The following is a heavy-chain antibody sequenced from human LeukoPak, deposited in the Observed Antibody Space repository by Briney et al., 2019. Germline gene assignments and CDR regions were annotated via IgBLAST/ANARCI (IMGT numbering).Heavy chain of an antibody. V-gene: IGHV1-18*01. D-gene: IGHD6-13*01. J-gene: IGHJ6*02. CDR1: GYTFTSYG. CDR2: ISAYNGNT. CDR3: AGAAQQQLPPYYYGMDV. Sequence: ASVKVSCKASGYTFTSYGISWVRQAPGQGLEWMGWISAYNGNTNYAQKLQGRVTMTTDTSTSTAYMELRSLRSDDTAVYYCAGAAQQQLPPYYYGMDVWGQGTTVTVSS.